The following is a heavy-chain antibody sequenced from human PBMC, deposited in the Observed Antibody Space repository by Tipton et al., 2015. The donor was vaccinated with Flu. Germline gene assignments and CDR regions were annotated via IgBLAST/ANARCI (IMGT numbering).Heavy chain of an antibody. CDR2: IYYSGSI. J-gene: IGHJ3*02. CDR3: ARVYYDSSGYTDAFDI. V-gene: IGHV4-59*01. Sequence: TLSLTCTVSGGSISSYYWSWIRQPPGKGLEWIGYIYYSGSINYNPSLKSRVTISVDTSKNQFSLKLSSVTAADTAVYYCARVYYDSSGYTDAFDIWGQGTMVTVSS. D-gene: IGHD3-22*01. CDR1: GGSISSYY.